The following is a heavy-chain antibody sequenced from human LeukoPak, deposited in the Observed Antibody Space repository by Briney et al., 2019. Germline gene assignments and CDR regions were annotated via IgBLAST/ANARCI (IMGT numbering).Heavy chain of an antibody. CDR3: ARFAVAGDDAFDI. CDR1: GFTFSSYW. V-gene: IGHV3-7*01. D-gene: IGHD6-19*01. J-gene: IGHJ3*02. CDR2: LKQDGSEK. Sequence: GGSLRLSCAASGFTFSSYWMSWVRQAPGKGLEWVANLKQDGSEKYYVDSVKGRFTISRDNAKNSLYLQMNSLRAEDTAVYYCARFAVAGDDAFDIWGQGAMVTVSS.